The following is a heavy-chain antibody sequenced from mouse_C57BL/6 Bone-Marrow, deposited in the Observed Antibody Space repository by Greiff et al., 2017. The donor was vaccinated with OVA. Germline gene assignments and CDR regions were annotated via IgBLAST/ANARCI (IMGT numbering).Heavy chain of an antibody. CDR3: ARHGYGSSYVSFAY. CDR1: GSTFTAST. D-gene: IGHD1-1*01. CDR2: FYPGSGSI. V-gene: IGHV1-62-2*01. J-gene: IGHJ3*01. Sequence: QVQLQQSGAELVKPGASVKLSCKASGSTFTASTIHWVKQRPVQGLEWIGWFYPGSGSIKYNEKFKDKATLTADKSSSTVNMELSRLTSEDSAVYFCARHGYGSSYVSFAYWGQGTLVTVSA.